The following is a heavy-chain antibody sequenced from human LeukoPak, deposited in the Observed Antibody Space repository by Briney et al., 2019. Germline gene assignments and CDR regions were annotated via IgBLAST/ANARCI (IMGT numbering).Heavy chain of an antibody. CDR2: ISGSGGST. Sequence: PGASLRLSCAASGVTFSSYAMSWVRQAPGKGLEWVSAISGSGGSTYYADSVKGRFTISRDNSKNTLYLQMDSLRAEDTAVYYCAKVLTPYQQHGFDYWGQGTLVTFSS. V-gene: IGHV3-23*01. D-gene: IGHD2-2*01. J-gene: IGHJ4*02. CDR1: GVTFSSYA. CDR3: AKVLTPYQQHGFDY.